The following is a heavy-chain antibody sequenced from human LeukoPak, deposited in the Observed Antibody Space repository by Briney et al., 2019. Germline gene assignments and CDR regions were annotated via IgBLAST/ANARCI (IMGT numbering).Heavy chain of an antibody. D-gene: IGHD3-3*01. V-gene: IGHV3-30-3*01. CDR1: GFTFSSYA. CDR2: ISYDGSNK. J-gene: IGHJ4*02. CDR3: ARESKSGDFWSGYYPDY. Sequence: PGGSLRLSCAASGFTFSSYAMHWVRQAPGKGLEWVAVISYDGSNKYYADSVKGRFTISRDNSKNTLYLQMNSLRAEDTAVYYCARESKSGDFWSGYYPDYWGRGTLVTVSS.